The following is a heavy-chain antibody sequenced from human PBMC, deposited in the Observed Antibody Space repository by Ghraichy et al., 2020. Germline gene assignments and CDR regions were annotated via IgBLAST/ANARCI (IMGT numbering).Heavy chain of an antibody. CDR1: GFTFSDFG. J-gene: IGHJ6*02. CDR2: IWSDGSNK. Sequence: GSLRLSCAASGFTFSDFGMHWVRQAPGKGLEWVAIIWSDGSNKYYGDSVKGRFTISRDNSKNTLYLQMNSLRAEDTAVYYCARELLYDGVYYYYGLNAWGQGTTVTVSS. D-gene: IGHD2-8*01. V-gene: IGHV3-33*08. CDR3: ARELLYDGVYYYYGLNA.